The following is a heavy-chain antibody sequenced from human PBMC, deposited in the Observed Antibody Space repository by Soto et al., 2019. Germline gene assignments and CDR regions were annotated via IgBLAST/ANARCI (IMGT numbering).Heavy chain of an antibody. Sequence: QVQLQESGPGLVKPSETLSLTCTVSGGSVSSGSYYWSWIRQPPGKGLEWIGYIYYSGSTNYNPSRKSRVPLPVDTSKNQFSLKLSSVTAADTAVYYCARGIEGWYQGRYYYGMDVWGQGTTVTVSS. CDR1: GGSVSSGSYY. D-gene: IGHD6-19*01. J-gene: IGHJ6*02. CDR3: ARGIEGWYQGRYYYGMDV. V-gene: IGHV4-61*01. CDR2: IYYSGST.